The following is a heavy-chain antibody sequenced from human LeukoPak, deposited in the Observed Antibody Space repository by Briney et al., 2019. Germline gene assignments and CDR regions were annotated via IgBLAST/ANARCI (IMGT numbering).Heavy chain of an antibody. V-gene: IGHV3-74*01. Sequence: PGGSLRLYCAASGFTFSGYWMYWVRQAPGKGLVWVSLINSDGSSTNYADSVKGRFTISRDNAKNTLYLQVNSLRADDTAVYYCARHLGTYSDHWGQGTLVTVSA. J-gene: IGHJ4*02. D-gene: IGHD7-27*01. CDR1: GFTFSGYW. CDR3: ARHLGTYSDH. CDR2: INSDGSST.